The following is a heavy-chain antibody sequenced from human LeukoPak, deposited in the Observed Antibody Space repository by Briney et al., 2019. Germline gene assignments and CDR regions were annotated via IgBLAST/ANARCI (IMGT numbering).Heavy chain of an antibody. CDR2: ISAYNGNT. CDR1: GYTFTSYG. CDR3: ARDRASGVSMFDP. J-gene: IGHJ5*02. D-gene: IGHD2-8*01. Sequence: AASVKVSCKASGYTFTSYGISWVRQAPGQGLEWMGWISAYNGNTNYAQKLQGRVTMTTDTSTSTAYMELRSLRSDDTAVCYCARDRASGVSMFDPWGQGTLVTVSS. V-gene: IGHV1-18*01.